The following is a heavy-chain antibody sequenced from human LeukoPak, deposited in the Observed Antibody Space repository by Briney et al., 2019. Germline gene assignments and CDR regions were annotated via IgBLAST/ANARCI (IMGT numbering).Heavy chain of an antibody. Sequence: GGSLRLSCAASGITFSSYGMSWVRQAPGKGLEWVSSISSTGGTTYYADSVKGRFTISRDNSKNTLYLQMNSLRAEDTAVYYCARDRGYMDVWGKGTTVTISS. CDR3: ARDRGYMDV. V-gene: IGHV3-23*01. D-gene: IGHD3-10*01. J-gene: IGHJ6*03. CDR1: GITFSSYG. CDR2: ISSTGGTT.